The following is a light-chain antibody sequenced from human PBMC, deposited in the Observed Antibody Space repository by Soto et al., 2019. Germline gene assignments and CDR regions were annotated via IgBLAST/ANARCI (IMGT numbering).Light chain of an antibody. Sequence: EIVMTQSPATLSVSPGERATLSCRASQSVNSNLAWYQQKPGQPPRLLIYGASTKATGFPARFSGSGSGTKFTLTISSLQSEDFAVYYCQQYNNWPLTFGGGTKVEIK. V-gene: IGKV3-15*01. J-gene: IGKJ4*01. CDR2: GAS. CDR1: QSVNSN. CDR3: QQYNNWPLT.